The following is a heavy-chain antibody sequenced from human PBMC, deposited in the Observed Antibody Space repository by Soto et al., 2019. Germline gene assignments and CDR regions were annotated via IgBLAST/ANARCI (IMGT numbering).Heavy chain of an antibody. Sequence: QVQLAQSGAEVKKPGASVKVSCKASGYTFTNHHMHWVRQVPGEGLEWMGMINPRGGGTNYPQKFQGRAPLTRDTATCTAYLALSSLTYDDTALSYCCSLAYGQGYWGPGTLVTVSS. CDR3: CSLAYGQGY. D-gene: IGHD3-10*01. CDR1: GYTFTNHH. CDR2: INPRGGGT. J-gene: IGHJ4*02. V-gene: IGHV1-46*03.